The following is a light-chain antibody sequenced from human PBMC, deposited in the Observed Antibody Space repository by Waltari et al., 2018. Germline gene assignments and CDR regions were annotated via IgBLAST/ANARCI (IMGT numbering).Light chain of an antibody. CDR2: GAS. V-gene: IGKV3-20*01. CDR3: QHYGTSPEVT. Sequence: EIVLTQSPGTLSLSPGERATLSCRASQSVSSSSLAWYQQKPGQAPRLVIYGASRRATGIPDRFSGSGSGTDFTLTISRLEPEDFAVYYCQHYGTSPEVTFGGGTKVEIK. CDR1: QSVSSSS. J-gene: IGKJ4*01.